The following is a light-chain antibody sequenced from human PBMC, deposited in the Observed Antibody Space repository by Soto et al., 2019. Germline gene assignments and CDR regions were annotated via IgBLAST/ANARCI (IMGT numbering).Light chain of an antibody. CDR1: SGSVSTSYY. Sequence: QAVVTQEPSFSVSPGGTVTLTCGLSSGSVSTSYYPSWYQQTPGQAPRTLIYSTNTRSSGVPDRFSGSILGNKAALTITGAQADDESDYYCVLYMGSGISGVFGTGTKLTVL. CDR2: STN. V-gene: IGLV8-61*01. CDR3: VLYMGSGISGV. J-gene: IGLJ1*01.